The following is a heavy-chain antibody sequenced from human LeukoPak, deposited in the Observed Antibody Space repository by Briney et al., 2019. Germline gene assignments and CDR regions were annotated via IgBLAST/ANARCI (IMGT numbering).Heavy chain of an antibody. CDR2: INSDGSGT. CDR1: GFTFSSYW. D-gene: IGHD1-26*01. Sequence: PGGSLRLSCAASGFTFSSYWMHWVRQAPGKGLALISNINSDGSGTTYADSVKGRFTISRDNAKNTLYLQMNSLRVEDTAVYYCASGLVGGTNYWGQGTLVTVSS. V-gene: IGHV3-74*01. J-gene: IGHJ4*02. CDR3: ASGLVGGTNY.